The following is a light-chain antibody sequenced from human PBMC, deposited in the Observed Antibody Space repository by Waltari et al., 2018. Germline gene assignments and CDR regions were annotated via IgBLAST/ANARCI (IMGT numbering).Light chain of an antibody. CDR2: RAS. J-gene: IGKJ3*01. Sequence: DIQMTQSPPSLSASVGDTVTIACQASQGIGSNLNWYQQKSGKAPKVLIYRASSVQSGIPSRFSGSGSRTYFTLTISSLQPEDFTTYYCQQSYSSPFTFGPGTKLDIK. V-gene: IGKV1-39*01. CDR1: QGIGSN. CDR3: QQSYSSPFT.